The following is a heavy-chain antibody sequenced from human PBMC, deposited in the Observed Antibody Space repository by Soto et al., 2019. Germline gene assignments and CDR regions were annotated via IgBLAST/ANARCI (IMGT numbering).Heavy chain of an antibody. D-gene: IGHD4-17*01. J-gene: IGHJ5*02. V-gene: IGHV4-4*07. CDR2: IYTTRSP. CDR3: ERSPAYGDYANLDT. Sequence: TSETLSLTCTVSGASVSKYYWNGIRQRPGKGLEWIGRIYTTRSPKYNPSLKSRVTMSVDTSKHQFPLKLNLTSVTAADTTVYYCERSPAYGDYANLDTWGQGTLVTVSS. CDR1: GASVSKYY.